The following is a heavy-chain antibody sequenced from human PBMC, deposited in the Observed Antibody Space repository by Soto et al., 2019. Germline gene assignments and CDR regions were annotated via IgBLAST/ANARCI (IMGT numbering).Heavy chain of an antibody. V-gene: IGHV4-59*12. D-gene: IGHD3-22*01. Sequence: SETLSLTCTVSGGSISSYYWTWIRQPPGKGLEWIGFMYNSGSTHYNPSLKSRVTISLDTSKNQFSLNLRSVTAEDTAVYYCASPGGLSGYHFDYWGQGTLVTVSS. J-gene: IGHJ4*02. CDR2: MYNSGST. CDR3: ASPGGLSGYHFDY. CDR1: GGSISSYY.